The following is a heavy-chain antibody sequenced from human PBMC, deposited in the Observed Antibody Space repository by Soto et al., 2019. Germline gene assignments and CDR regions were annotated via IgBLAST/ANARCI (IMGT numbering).Heavy chain of an antibody. D-gene: IGHD1-26*01. CDR2: IYYSGST. CDR3: ARDYYSGSYGAFQH. V-gene: IGHV4-59*01. J-gene: IGHJ1*01. Sequence: QVQLQESGPGLVKPSETLSLTCTVSGGSISSYYWSWIRQPPGKGLEWIGYIYYSGSTNYNPSLKGRVTLSVDTSKNQFSLKLSSVTAADTAVYYCARDYYSGSYGAFQHWGQGTLVTVSS. CDR1: GGSISSYY.